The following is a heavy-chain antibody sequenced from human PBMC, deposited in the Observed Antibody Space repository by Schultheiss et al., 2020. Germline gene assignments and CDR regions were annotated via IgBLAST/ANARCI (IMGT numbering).Heavy chain of an antibody. CDR1: GFTFSSYA. J-gene: IGHJ6*02. D-gene: IGHD1-26*01. Sequence: GGSLRLSCAASGFTFSSYAMSWIRQAPGKGLEWVSYISGTTSTIYYADSVKGRFTISRDNARNSLYLQMNSLRVEDTAVYYCARGKWNYYYAMDVWGQGTTVTVSS. CDR3: ARGKWNYYYAMDV. V-gene: IGHV3-48*01. CDR2: ISGTTSTI.